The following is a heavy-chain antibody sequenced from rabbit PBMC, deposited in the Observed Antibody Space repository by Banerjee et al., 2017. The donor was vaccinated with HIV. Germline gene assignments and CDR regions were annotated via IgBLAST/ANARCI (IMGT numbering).Heavy chain of an antibody. CDR3: VRAGVYAGSSSYTGFDFNL. D-gene: IGHD8-1*01. Sequence: QEQLVESGGGLVQPEGSLSLTCKASGFDFSSNAMCWVRQAPGQGLEWIGCIYSGSGRTYYASWANGRFTSSRRTSLNTVDLQMTSLTAADTATYFCVRAGVYAGSSSYTGFDFNLWGPGTLVTVS. J-gene: IGHJ4*01. V-gene: IGHV1S47*01. CDR2: IYSGSGRT. CDR1: GFDFSSNA.